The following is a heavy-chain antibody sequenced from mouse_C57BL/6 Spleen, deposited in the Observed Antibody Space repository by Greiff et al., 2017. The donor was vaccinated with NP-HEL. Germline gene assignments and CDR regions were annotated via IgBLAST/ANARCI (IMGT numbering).Heavy chain of an antibody. V-gene: IGHV1-69*01. CDR1: GYTFTSYW. D-gene: IGHD1-1*01. CDR3: ARGDYYGSSSFAY. Sequence: LVESGAELVMPGASVKLSCKASGYTFTSYWMHWVKQRPGQGLEWIGEIDPSDSYTNYNQKFKGKSTLTVDKSSSTAYMQLSSLTSEDSAVYYCARGDYYGSSSFAYWGQGTLVTVSA. CDR2: IDPSDSYT. J-gene: IGHJ3*01.